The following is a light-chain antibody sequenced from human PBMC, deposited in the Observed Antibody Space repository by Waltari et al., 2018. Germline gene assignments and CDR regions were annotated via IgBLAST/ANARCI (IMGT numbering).Light chain of an antibody. CDR2: RND. Sequence: QSLLTQPPSISGAPGQRVTISCSGGSSNLGRNSVNWYEQVPGTAPKLVMFRNDQRPSGVSDRFSGSKSGTSASLAINGLLSADENDYICAAWDDSLNAWIFGGGTRLTVL. J-gene: IGLJ3*02. V-gene: IGLV1-44*01. CDR3: AAWDDSLNAWI. CDR1: SSNLGRNS.